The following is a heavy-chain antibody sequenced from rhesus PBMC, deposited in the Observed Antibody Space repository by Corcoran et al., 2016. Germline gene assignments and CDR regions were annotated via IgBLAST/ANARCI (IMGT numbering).Heavy chain of an antibody. CDR3: AKYGGGSWTPVCDY. V-gene: IGHV4-80*01. D-gene: IGHD6-25*01. J-gene: IGHJ4*01. CDR1: GGSFTTYW. CDR2: VNGNTGYS. Sequence: QVQLQESGPALVKPSETLSLTCAVSGGSFTTYWWTWIRQSPGKGREWIGEVNGNTGYSNYNPSLKSRGTISKDPSTNQFSLALSSVTAADTAVYYCAKYGGGSWTPVCDYWGQGVLVTVSS.